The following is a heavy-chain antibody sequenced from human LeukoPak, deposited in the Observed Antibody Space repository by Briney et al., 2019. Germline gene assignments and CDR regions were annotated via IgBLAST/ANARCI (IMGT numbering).Heavy chain of an antibody. D-gene: IGHD2-2*01. CDR1: GGSISSGGYY. Sequence: SETLSLTCTVSGGSISSGGYYWSWIRQPPGKGLEWIGYIYHSGSTYYNPSLKSRVTISVDRSKNQFSLKLSSVTAADTAVYYCARGAPYCSSISCYYFDYWGQGTLVTVSS. CDR2: IYHSGST. V-gene: IGHV4-30-2*01. CDR3: ARGAPYCSSISCYYFDY. J-gene: IGHJ4*02.